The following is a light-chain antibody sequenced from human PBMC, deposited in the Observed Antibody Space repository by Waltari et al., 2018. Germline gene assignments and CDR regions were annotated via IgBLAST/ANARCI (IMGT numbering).Light chain of an antibody. V-gene: IGKV1-5*03. CDR2: KAS. CDR1: QSISNW. Sequence: DIQITQSPSSLSASVGDRVTIPCRARQSISNWFAWYQPKPGGVPRLLIFKASSLQSGVPSRFRGSASGTEFTLTIDNLQADDCVTYYCQHYHSYPYIFGRGTKVEI. CDR3: QHYHSYPYI. J-gene: IGKJ2*01.